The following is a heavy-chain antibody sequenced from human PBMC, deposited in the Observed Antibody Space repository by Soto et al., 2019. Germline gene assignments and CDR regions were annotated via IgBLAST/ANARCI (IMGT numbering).Heavy chain of an antibody. CDR3: ARHSGYSSGWPIRYYYYYYGMDV. CDR2: IYYSGST. J-gene: IGHJ6*02. D-gene: IGHD6-19*01. V-gene: IGHV4-39*01. CDR1: GGSISSSSYY. Sequence: SETLSLTCTVSGGSISSSSYYWGWIRQPPGKGLEWIGSIYYSGSTYYNPSLKSRVTISVDTSKNQFSLKLSSVTAADTAVYYCARHSGYSSGWPIRYYYYYYGMDVWRQGNTVTVSS.